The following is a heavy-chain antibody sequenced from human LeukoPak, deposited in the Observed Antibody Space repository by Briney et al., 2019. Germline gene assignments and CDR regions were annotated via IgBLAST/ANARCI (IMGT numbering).Heavy chain of an antibody. CDR1: GGSISSYY. Sequence: SETLSLTCTVSGGSISSYYWSWIRQPPGKGLEWIGYIYYSGSTNYNPSLKSRVTISVDTSKNQFSLKLSSVTAADTAVYYCARGGTMIQGYFQHWGQGTLVTVSS. J-gene: IGHJ1*01. D-gene: IGHD3-22*01. CDR3: ARGGTMIQGYFQH. CDR2: IYYSGST. V-gene: IGHV4-59*01.